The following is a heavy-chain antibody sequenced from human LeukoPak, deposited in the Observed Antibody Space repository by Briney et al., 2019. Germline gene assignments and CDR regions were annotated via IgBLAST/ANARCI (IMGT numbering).Heavy chain of an antibody. V-gene: IGHV4-39*07. CDR1: DGSISSFSYY. D-gene: IGHD3-3*01. CDR2: IDYSGSS. CDR3: ARGATIFVDY. J-gene: IGHJ4*02. Sequence: SETLSLTCIVSDGSISSFSYYWGWIRQPPGKGLEWIGSIDYSGSSYYNPSLKSRVTISLDTSKNQFSLKLSSVTAADTAVYYCARGATIFVDYWGQGTLVTVSS.